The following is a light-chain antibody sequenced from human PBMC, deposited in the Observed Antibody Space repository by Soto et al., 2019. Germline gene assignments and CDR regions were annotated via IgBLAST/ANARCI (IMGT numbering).Light chain of an antibody. CDR2: DVS. CDR1: SSDVGGYNY. V-gene: IGLV2-14*01. J-gene: IGLJ1*01. CDR3: SSYTSSSTLHYV. Sequence: QSALTQPASVSGSPGQSITISCTGTSSDVGGYNYVSWYQQHPGKAPKLMIYDVSNRPSGVFNRFSGSKSGNTASLTISGLQAEDEAYYYCSSYTSSSTLHYVFGTGTKLTVL.